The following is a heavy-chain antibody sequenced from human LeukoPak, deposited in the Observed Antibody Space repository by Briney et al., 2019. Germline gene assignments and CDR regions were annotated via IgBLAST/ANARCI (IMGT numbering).Heavy chain of an antibody. V-gene: IGHV5-51*01. J-gene: IGHJ4*02. Sequence: GESLKISCKGSGYSFTSYWIGWVRQMPGKGLEWKGIIYPGDSDTRYSPSFQGQVTISADKSISTAYLQWSSLKASDTAMYYCASSYGSGSYYSSLDYWGQGTLVTVSS. CDR2: IYPGDSDT. D-gene: IGHD3-10*01. CDR3: ASSYGSGSYYSSLDY. CDR1: GYSFTSYW.